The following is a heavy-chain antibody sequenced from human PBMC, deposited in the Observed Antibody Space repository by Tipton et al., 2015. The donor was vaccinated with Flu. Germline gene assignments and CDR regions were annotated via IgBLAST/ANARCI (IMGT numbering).Heavy chain of an antibody. Sequence: SLRLSCAASGFTVSSNYMSWARQAPGKGLEWVSVIYSGGSTYYADSVKGRFTISRHNSKNTLYLQMNSLRAEDTAVYYCARGGRGYCSSTSCYNYYYGMDVWGQGTTVTVSS. J-gene: IGHJ6*02. CDR1: GFTVSSNY. CDR3: ARGGRGYCSSTSCYNYYYGMDV. CDR2: IYSGGST. D-gene: IGHD2-2*02. V-gene: IGHV3-53*04.